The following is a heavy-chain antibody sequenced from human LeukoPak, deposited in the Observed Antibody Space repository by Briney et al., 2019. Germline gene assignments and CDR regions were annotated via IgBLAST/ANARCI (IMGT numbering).Heavy chain of an antibody. CDR1: GGSFSGYY. D-gene: IGHD3-3*01. J-gene: IGHJ4*02. CDR3: ARYKYYDFWSGYSNFDY. V-gene: IGHV4-34*01. CDR2: INHSGST. Sequence: SETLSLTCAVYGGSFSGYYWSWIRQPPGKGLEWIGEINHSGSTNYNPSLKSRVTISVDTSKNQFSLKLSSVTAADMAVYYCARYKYYDFWSGYSNFDYWGQGTLVTVSS.